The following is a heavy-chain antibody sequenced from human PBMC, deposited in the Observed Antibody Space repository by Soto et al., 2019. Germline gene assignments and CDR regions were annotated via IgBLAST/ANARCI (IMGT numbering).Heavy chain of an antibody. J-gene: IGHJ6*02. CDR2: IIPIFGTA. Sequence: QVQLVQSGAEVKKPGSSVKVSCKASGGTFSSYAISWVRQAPGQGLEWMGGIIPIFGTANYAQKFQGRVTITADESTSTAYIELSSLRSEHTAVYYCAGTGARVVAATQWDYGSGMDVWGQGTTVTVSS. CDR3: AGTGARVVAATQWDYGSGMDV. CDR1: GGTFSSYA. V-gene: IGHV1-69*12. D-gene: IGHD2-15*01.